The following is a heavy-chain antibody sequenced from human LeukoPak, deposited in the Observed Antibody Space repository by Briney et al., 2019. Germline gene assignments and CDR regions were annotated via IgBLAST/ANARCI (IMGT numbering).Heavy chain of an antibody. D-gene: IGHD3-22*01. J-gene: IGHJ4*02. CDR3: NYDSSGFSYYFDY. CDR1: GGTFSSYA. Sequence: SVKVSCKASGGTFSSYAISWVRQAPGQGLEWMGGIIPIFGTANYAQKFQGRVTITADESTSTAYMELSSLRSEDTAVYYCNYDSSGFSYYFDYWGQGTLVTVSS. CDR2: IIPIFGTA. V-gene: IGHV1-69*13.